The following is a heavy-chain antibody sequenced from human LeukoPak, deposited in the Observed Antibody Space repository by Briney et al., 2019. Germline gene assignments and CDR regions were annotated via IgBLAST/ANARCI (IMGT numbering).Heavy chain of an antibody. CDR1: GFTFSSYA. Sequence: GGSLRLSCAASGFTFSSYAMHWVRQAPGKGLEWVAVISYDGSNKYYADSVKGRFTISRDNSKNTLYLQMNSLRAEDTAVYYCARVSGIAAAGPHDAFDIWGQGTMVTVSS. D-gene: IGHD6-13*01. J-gene: IGHJ3*02. CDR2: ISYDGSNK. CDR3: ARVSGIAAAGPHDAFDI. V-gene: IGHV3-30-3*01.